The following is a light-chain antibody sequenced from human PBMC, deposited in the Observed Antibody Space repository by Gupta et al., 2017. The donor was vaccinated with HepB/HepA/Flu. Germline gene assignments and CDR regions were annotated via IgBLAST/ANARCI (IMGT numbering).Light chain of an antibody. V-gene: IGLV2-11*01. CDR3: CSYAGSYTYWV. CDR2: DVN. J-gene: IGLJ3*02. Sequence: QSALTQPRSLSGSLGQSLTISCTGTSSDVGGYDYVSWYQNHPGKAPKLLIYDVNKRPSGVPNRFSGSKSGNTASLTISGLQADDEADYYCCSYAGSYTYWVFGGGTKLTVL. CDR1: SSDVGGYDY.